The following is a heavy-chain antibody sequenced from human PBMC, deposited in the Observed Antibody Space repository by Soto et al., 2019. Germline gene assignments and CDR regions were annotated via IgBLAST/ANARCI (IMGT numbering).Heavy chain of an antibody. CDR2: INAGNGNT. V-gene: IGHV1-3*01. D-gene: IGHD3-16*01. CDR3: ARVGLPNWFDP. J-gene: IGHJ5*02. Sequence: ASVEVSCKASGSTFTSYAMHWVRQAPGQRLEWMGWINAGNGNTKYSQKFQGRVTITRDTSASTAYMELSSLRSENTAAYYCARVGLPNWFDPWGQGTLVPVSS. CDR1: GSTFTSYA.